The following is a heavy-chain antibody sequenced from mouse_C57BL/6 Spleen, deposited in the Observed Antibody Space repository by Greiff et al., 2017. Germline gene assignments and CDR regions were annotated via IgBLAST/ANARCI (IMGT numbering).Heavy chain of an antibody. CDR3: AREEDRHFDV. CDR1: GFTFSDYY. CDR2: INYDGSST. Sequence: EVKLVESEGGLVQPGSSMKLSCTASGFTFSDYYMAWVRQVPEKGLEWVANINYDGSSTYYLDSLKSRFIISRDNAKNILYLQMSSLKSEDTATYYCAREEDRHFDVWGTGTTVTVSS. J-gene: IGHJ1*03. V-gene: IGHV5-16*01.